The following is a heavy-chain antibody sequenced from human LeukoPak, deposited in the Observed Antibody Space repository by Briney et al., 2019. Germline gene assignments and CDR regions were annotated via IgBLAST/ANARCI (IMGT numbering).Heavy chain of an antibody. V-gene: IGHV3-7*01. D-gene: IGHD6-13*01. CDR3: AGERPSSSWYDY. J-gene: IGHJ4*02. CDR2: IYQDGREK. Sequence: GGSLRLSCAASGFTFSSHLMTWVRQVPGKGLEWVANIYQDGREKYYVDSVKGRFTISRDNAKNSLFLQMNSLRAEDTAVYYCAGERPSSSWYDYWGQGTLVTVSS. CDR1: GFTFSSHL.